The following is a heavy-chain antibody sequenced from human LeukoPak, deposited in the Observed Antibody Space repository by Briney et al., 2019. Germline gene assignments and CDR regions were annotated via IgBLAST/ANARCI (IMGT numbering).Heavy chain of an antibody. J-gene: IGHJ6*02. D-gene: IGHD1-7*01. CDR1: GYRFTDYW. CDR3: ARGAAGTTPDYYYFGLDV. Sequence: PGESLKISCKGSGYRFTDYWIRWVRQMPGKGLEWMGIIYPGDSDTRYSPSFQGQVTISADKSINTAHLQWSSLKASDTAMYYCARGAAGTTPDYYYFGLDVWGQGTTVRVSS. CDR2: IYPGDSDT. V-gene: IGHV5-51*01.